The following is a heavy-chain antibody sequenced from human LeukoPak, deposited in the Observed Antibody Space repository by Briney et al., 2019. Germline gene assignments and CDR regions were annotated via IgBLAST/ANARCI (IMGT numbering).Heavy chain of an antibody. J-gene: IGHJ4*02. Sequence: GASVKVSCKASGGTFSCYAISWVRQAPGQGLEWVGGIIPIFGTANYAQKFQGRVTITADESTSTAYMELSSLRSEDTAVYYCARKRSGWEHFDFWGQGTLVTVSS. D-gene: IGHD6-19*01. CDR3: ARKRSGWEHFDF. CDR1: GGTFSCYA. V-gene: IGHV1-69*13. CDR2: IIPIFGTA.